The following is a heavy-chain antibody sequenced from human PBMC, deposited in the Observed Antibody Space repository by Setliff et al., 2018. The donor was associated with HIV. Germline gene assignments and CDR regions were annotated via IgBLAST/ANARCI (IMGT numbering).Heavy chain of an antibody. CDR2: INTHSGYT. D-gene: IGHD5-12*01. CDR3: GRGKTWLRFLDY. V-gene: IGHV1-18*01. CDR1: GYTFNNYG. Sequence: ASVKVSCKASGYTFNNYGISWVRQAPGQGLEWMGWINTHSGYTNYAQNVQGRVTVTMDTSTSTAYMELRSLKSDDTAVYYFGRGKTWLRFLDYWGQGTLVTVSS. J-gene: IGHJ4*02.